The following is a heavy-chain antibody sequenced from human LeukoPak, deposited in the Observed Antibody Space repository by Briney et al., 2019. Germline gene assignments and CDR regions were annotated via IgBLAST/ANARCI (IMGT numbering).Heavy chain of an antibody. V-gene: IGHV3-73*01. J-gene: IGHJ5*02. D-gene: IGHD5-12*01. Sequence: GGSLRLSCAASGFTFSGSALHWVRQASGKGLEWVGRIRSTANGYATAYAASVKGRFTISRDDSKNTAYLQMNSLRAEDTAVYYCAREGIVATIFSWFDPWGQGTLVTVSS. CDR3: AREGIVATIFSWFDP. CDR2: IRSTANGYAT. CDR1: GFTFSGSA.